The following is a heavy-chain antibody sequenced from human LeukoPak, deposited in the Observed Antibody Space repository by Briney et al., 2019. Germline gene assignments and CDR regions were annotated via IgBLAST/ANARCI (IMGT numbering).Heavy chain of an antibody. J-gene: IGHJ4*02. CDR1: GGSVNSGNYY. CDR3: ARDRGWELQSLRYFDY. V-gene: IGHV4-61*01. Sequence: SETLSLTCTVSGGSVNSGNYYWSWIRQPPGKGLEWIGYIYYSGSTYYYNPSLESRVTISLDTSKNQFSLKLSSVTAADTAVYYCARDRGWELQSLRYFDYWGQGTLVTVSS. CDR2: IYYSGSTY. D-gene: IGHD1-26*01.